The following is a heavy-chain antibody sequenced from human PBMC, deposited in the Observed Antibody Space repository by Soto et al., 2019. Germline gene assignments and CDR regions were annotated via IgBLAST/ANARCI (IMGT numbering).Heavy chain of an antibody. J-gene: IGHJ5*01. CDR3: AGQIAAAGTGWFDS. Sequence: QVQLVQSGAEVKKPGSSVQVSCKASGGTFSSYAISWVRQAPGQGLEWMGGIIPIFGTANYAQKFQGRVTITADESTSTAYMGLSSLRSEDTAVYYCAGQIAAAGTGWFDSWGQGTLVTVSS. D-gene: IGHD6-13*01. V-gene: IGHV1-69*12. CDR2: IIPIFGTA. CDR1: GGTFSSYA.